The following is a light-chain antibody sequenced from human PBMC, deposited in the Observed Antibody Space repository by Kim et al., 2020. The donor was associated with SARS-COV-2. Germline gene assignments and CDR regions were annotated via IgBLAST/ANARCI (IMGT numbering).Light chain of an antibody. CDR3: QAWDSSTFYVV. Sequence: SYELTQPPSVSVSPGQTASITCSGDKLGDKYACWYQQKPGQSPVLVIYQDTKRPSGIPERFSGSNSGNTATLTISGTQAMDEADYYCQAWDSSTFYVVFGGGTQLTAL. J-gene: IGLJ2*01. V-gene: IGLV3-1*01. CDR1: KLGDKY. CDR2: QDT.